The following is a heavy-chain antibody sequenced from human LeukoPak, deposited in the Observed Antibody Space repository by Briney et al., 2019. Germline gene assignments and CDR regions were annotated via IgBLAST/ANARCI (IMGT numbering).Heavy chain of an antibody. CDR3: AKAAGYSYGYNAFDI. V-gene: IGHV3-23*01. CDR1: GFTFSTYA. D-gene: IGHD5-18*01. Sequence: GGSLRLSCVASGFTFSTYAMSWVRQAPGKGLEWVSAISGSGATTYYAASVKGRFTISRDNSKNTLYLHMISLRAEDTAVYYCAKAAGYSYGYNAFDIWGQGTMVTVSS. CDR2: ISGSGATT. J-gene: IGHJ3*02.